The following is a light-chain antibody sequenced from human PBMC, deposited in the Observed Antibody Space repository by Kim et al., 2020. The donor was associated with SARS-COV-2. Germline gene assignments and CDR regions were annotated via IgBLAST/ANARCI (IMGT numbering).Light chain of an antibody. V-gene: IGLV3-19*01. J-gene: IGLJ2*01. CDR2: GKN. Sequence: SSELTQDPAVSVALGQTVRITCQGDSLRSYYATWYQQKPGQAPIVVMYGKNNRPSGIPDRFSGSSSGNTASLTITGTQAGDEADYYCNSRDSNDNVLFGGRTQLTVL. CDR3: NSRDSNDNVL. CDR1: SLRSYY.